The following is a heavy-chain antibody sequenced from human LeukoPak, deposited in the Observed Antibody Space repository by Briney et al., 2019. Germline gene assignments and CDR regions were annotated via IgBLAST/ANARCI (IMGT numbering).Heavy chain of an antibody. Sequence: SQTLSLTCTVSGGSISSGNYYWSWIRHPQGRGLEWIGYIYYSGSTYYNPSLKSRVTISVDTSKNQFSLKLSSVTAADTAVYYCARAGYDFWSGYPRYYFDYWGQGTLVTVSS. CDR1: GGSISSGNYY. D-gene: IGHD3-3*01. J-gene: IGHJ4*02. CDR3: ARAGYDFWSGYPRYYFDY. CDR2: IYYSGST. V-gene: IGHV4-30-4*08.